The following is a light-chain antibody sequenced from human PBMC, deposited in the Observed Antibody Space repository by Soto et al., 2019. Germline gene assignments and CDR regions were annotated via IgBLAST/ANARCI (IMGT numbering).Light chain of an antibody. CDR1: QLISTS. V-gene: IGKV1-39*01. CDR3: QQSYSTPLT. Sequence: DIQVTQSPPNLSASLGDRVIITCRAGQLISTSLHWFQQKPGKAPELLIYAVSNLQPGVPSRFSGRGTGTEFTLIINSLHPDDIAVYYCQQSYSTPLTFGGGTKVQIK. CDR2: AVS. J-gene: IGKJ4*01.